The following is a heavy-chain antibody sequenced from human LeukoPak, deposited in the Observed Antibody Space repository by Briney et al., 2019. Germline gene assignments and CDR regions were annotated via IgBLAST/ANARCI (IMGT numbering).Heavy chain of an antibody. Sequence: SETLSLTCSVSGVSVTNYYRSWVRQPAGKRLEWIGRNYPTGDTIYNPSLKSRVTMSVDMSKNHLSLKLTSVTAADAAVYYCARDLTARGSFDYWSQGILVSVSS. V-gene: IGHV4-4*07. CDR3: ARDLTARGSFDY. J-gene: IGHJ4*02. CDR2: NYPTGDT. D-gene: IGHD3-16*01. CDR1: GVSVTNYY.